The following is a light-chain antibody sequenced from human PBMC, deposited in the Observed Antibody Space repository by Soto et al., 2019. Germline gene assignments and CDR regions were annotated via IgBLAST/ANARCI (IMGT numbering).Light chain of an antibody. CDR3: QKYSSVPV. Sequence: DIQMTQSPTSLSASVGDRVTITCRASQGIRNFVAWYQQKPGKAPKLLIYAASTLQSGVPCRFSGSGSGTDFTLTINSLQPEDVATYSCQKYSSVPVFGPGTKVEIE. V-gene: IGKV1-27*01. CDR1: QGIRNF. CDR2: AAS. J-gene: IGKJ3*01.